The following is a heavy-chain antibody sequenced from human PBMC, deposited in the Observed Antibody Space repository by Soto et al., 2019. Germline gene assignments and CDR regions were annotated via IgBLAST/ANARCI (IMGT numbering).Heavy chain of an antibody. CDR2: IKQDGSEK. Sequence: GGSLRLSCAASGFTFSTYWMSWVRQAPGKGLEWVANIKQDGSEKYYVDSVKGRLTISRDNIKKSLYLQMNSLRAEDTAVYYCASRYLEYCSSASCSAPYDYWGQGTLVTVSS. J-gene: IGHJ4*02. CDR1: GFTFSTYW. D-gene: IGHD2-2*01. V-gene: IGHV3-7*05. CDR3: ASRYLEYCSSASCSAPYDY.